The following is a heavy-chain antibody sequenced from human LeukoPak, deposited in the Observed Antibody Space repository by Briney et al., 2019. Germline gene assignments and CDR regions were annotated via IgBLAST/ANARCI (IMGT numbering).Heavy chain of an antibody. CDR2: ISSSSSTI. Sequence: GSLRLFCAASGIHFRCYSLDLVRPAPGKGLEWVSYISSSSSTIYYADSVKGRFTISRDNAKNSLYLQMNSLRAEDTAVYYCARGPSGSYNYWGQGTLVTVSS. V-gene: IGHV3-48*01. J-gene: IGHJ4*02. CDR1: GIHFRCYS. D-gene: IGHD1-26*01. CDR3: ARGPSGSYNY.